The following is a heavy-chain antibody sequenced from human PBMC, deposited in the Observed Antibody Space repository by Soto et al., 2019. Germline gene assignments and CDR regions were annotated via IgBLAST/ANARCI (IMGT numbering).Heavy chain of an antibody. CDR2: IYPSDSDI. CDR1: GYSFSSYW. V-gene: IGHV5-51*01. J-gene: IGHJ5*02. Sequence: GESLKISCKGSGYSFSSYWIGWVRQMPGKGLEWMGIIYPSDSDIRYSPSFQGQVTISADKSINTAYLQWSSLQASDTAIYYFAIGIQLWSFDRWGQGLPVTVSS. CDR3: AIGIQLWSFDR. D-gene: IGHD1-1*01.